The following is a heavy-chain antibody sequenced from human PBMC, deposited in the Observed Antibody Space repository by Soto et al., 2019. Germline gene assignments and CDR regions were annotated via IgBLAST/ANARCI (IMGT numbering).Heavy chain of an antibody. V-gene: IGHV4-34*01. Sequence: ASETLSLTCAVYGGSFSGYYWSWIRQPPGKGLEWIGEINHSGSTNYNPSLKSRVTISVDTSKNQFSLKLSSVTAADTAVYYCARVPLMVRGVIDDYWGQGTLVTVSS. CDR1: GGSFSGYY. J-gene: IGHJ4*02. CDR3: ARVPLMVRGVIDDY. D-gene: IGHD3-10*01. CDR2: INHSGST.